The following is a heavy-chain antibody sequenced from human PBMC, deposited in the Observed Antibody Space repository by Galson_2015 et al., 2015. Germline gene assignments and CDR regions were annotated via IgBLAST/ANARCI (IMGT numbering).Heavy chain of an antibody. Sequence: SVKVSCKASGYTFTNYAINWVRQAPGQGLEWMGWINTNTGNPTYAQDFTGRFVFSLDTSVSTAYLQMSSLGAEDTAVYYCARDRLGAYYYGSGRGPDYWGQGTLVTVSS. V-gene: IGHV7-4-1*02. CDR3: ARDRLGAYYYGSGRGPDY. D-gene: IGHD3-10*01. CDR1: GYTFTNYA. CDR2: INTNTGNP. J-gene: IGHJ4*02.